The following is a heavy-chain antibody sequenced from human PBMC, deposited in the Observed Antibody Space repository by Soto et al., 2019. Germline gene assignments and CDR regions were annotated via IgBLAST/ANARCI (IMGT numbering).Heavy chain of an antibody. D-gene: IGHD3-22*01. CDR1: GFTFSSYA. CDR2: ISGSGGST. Sequence: GGSLRLSCAASGFTFSSYAMSWVRQAPGKGLEWVPAISGSGGSTYYADSVKGRFTISRDNSKNTLYLQMNSLRAEDTAVYYCAKDQDYYDSSGYPYYFDYWGQGTLVTVSS. V-gene: IGHV3-23*01. CDR3: AKDQDYYDSSGYPYYFDY. J-gene: IGHJ4*02.